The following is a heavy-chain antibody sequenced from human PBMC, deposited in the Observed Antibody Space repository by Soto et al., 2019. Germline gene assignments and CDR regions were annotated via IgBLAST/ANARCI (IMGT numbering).Heavy chain of an antibody. CDR1: GFTFTDYA. CDR2: ISYDGSNK. CDR3: ASSISSVGPFDY. J-gene: IGHJ4*02. D-gene: IGHD1-26*01. Sequence: GGSLRLSCAASGFTFTDYALNWVRQAPGKGLEWMAVISYDGSNKFYADSVKGRFTISRDNSKNMLYLQVNSLKTEDKAVYYCASSISSVGPFDYWGQGTLVTVSS. V-gene: IGHV3-30-3*01.